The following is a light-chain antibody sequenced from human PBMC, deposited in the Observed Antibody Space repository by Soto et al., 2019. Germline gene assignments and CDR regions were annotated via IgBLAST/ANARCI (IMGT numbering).Light chain of an antibody. CDR1: QTISSW. Sequence: DIQMTQSPSTLSGSVGDRVTITCRASQTISSWLAWYQQKPGEAPKALIYKVSNLESGVPSRFSGSGSATEFTLTISSLQPDDFATYYCQQYNTYSWTFGQGTKVDIK. J-gene: IGKJ1*01. CDR3: QQYNTYSWT. V-gene: IGKV1-5*03. CDR2: KVS.